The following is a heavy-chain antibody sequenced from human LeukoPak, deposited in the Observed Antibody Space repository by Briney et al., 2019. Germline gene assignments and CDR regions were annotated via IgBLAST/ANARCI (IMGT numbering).Heavy chain of an antibody. CDR2: ISAYNGNT. J-gene: IGHJ4*02. CDR3: ARSITMIVVVSLDY. D-gene: IGHD3-22*01. Sequence: ASVKVSFKASGYTFTSYGISWVRQAPGQGLEWMGWISAYNGNTNYAQKLQGRVTMTTDTSTSTAYMELRSLRSDDTAVYYCARSITMIVVVSLDYWGQGTLVTVSS. CDR1: GYTFTSYG. V-gene: IGHV1-18*01.